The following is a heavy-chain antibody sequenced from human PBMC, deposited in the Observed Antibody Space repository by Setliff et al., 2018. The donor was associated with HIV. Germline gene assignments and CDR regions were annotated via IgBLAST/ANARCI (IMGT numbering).Heavy chain of an antibody. CDR1: GNSINSGGYY. J-gene: IGHJ4*02. CDR3: ARLGDSGYDFRDYFDY. D-gene: IGHD5-12*01. Sequence: SETLSITCTVSGNSINSGGYYWSWIRHRPGKGLEWIGYIYYSGGTYYNPSLNSRVTISVDTSRNQFSLKLTSVTAADTALYFCARLGDSGYDFRDYFDYWGQGKLVTVSS. V-gene: IGHV4-39*01. CDR2: IYYSGGT.